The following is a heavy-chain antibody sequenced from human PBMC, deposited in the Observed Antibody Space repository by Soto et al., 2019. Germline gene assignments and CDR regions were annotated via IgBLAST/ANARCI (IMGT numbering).Heavy chain of an antibody. Sequence: QVQLVESGGGVVQPGRSLRLSCAASGFTFNYYAMHWVRQAPGKGLEWVALISYGGSNKYYADSVKGRFTISRDNSENTLYLQMNSLGVDDTAVYYCARGTYTAVHWGGIGAFDYWGQGTLVTVSS. CDR3: ARGTYTAVHWGGIGAFDY. J-gene: IGHJ4*02. CDR2: ISYGGSNK. D-gene: IGHD2-2*02. CDR1: GFTFNYYA. V-gene: IGHV3-30-3*01.